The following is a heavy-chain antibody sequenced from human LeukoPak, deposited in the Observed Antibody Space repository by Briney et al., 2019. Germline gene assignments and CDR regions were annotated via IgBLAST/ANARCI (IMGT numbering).Heavy chain of an antibody. Sequence: ASVKVSCKVSGYTLTELSMHWVRQAPGKGLEWMGGFDPEDGETIYAQKFQGRVTMTEDTSTDTAYMELSSLRSEDTAVYHCATDRIWFGEFVFDYWGQGTLVTVSS. CDR3: ATDRIWFGEFVFDY. CDR1: GYTLTELS. CDR2: FDPEDGET. V-gene: IGHV1-24*01. D-gene: IGHD3-10*01. J-gene: IGHJ4*02.